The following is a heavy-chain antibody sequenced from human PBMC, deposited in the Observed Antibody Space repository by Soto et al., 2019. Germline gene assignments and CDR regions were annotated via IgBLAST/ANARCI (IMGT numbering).Heavy chain of an antibody. CDR2: INHSGST. Sequence: SETLSLTCAVYGGSFSGYYWSWIRQPPGKGLEWIGEINHSGSTNYNPSLKSRVTISVDTSKNQFSLKLSSVTAADTAVYYCARGVYYGSGALDYWGQGTLVTVSS. V-gene: IGHV4-34*01. CDR1: GGSFSGYY. J-gene: IGHJ4*02. CDR3: ARGVYYGSGALDY. D-gene: IGHD3-10*01.